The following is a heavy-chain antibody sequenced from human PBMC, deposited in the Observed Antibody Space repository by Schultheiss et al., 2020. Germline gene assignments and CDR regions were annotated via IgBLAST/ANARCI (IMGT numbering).Heavy chain of an antibody. CDR2: IYYSGST. J-gene: IGHJ4*01. CDR1: GGSISSGGYY. CDR3: ARVVVAAKGFRTPYRRLDYYFDY. V-gene: IGHV4-31*03. Sequence: SQTLSLTCTVSGGSISSGGYYWSWIRQHPGKGLEWIGYIYYSGSTNYNPSLKSRVTISVDTSKNQFSLKLSSVTAADTAVYYCARVVVAAKGFRTPYRRLDYYFDYWGRGTLVTVSS. D-gene: IGHD2-15*01.